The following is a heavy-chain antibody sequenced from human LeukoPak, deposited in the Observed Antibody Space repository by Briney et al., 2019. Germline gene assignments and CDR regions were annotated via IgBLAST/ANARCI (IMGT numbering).Heavy chain of an antibody. D-gene: IGHD3-3*01. CDR2: INHSGST. CDR1: GGSFSGYY. CDR3: ARSDYDFWSGYLDY. Sequence: SETLSLTCAVYGGSFSGYYWSWIRQPPGKGLEWIGEINHSGSTNYNPSLKSRVTMSVDTSKNQFSLKLSSVTAADTAVYYCARSDYDFWSGYLDYWGQGTLVTVSS. J-gene: IGHJ4*02. V-gene: IGHV4-34*01.